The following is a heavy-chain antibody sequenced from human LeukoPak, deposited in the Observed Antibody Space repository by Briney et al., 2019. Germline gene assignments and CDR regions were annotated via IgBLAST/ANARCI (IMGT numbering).Heavy chain of an antibody. D-gene: IGHD3-22*01. CDR1: GFTFSSYS. Sequence: GGSLRLSCAASGFTFSSYSMNWVRLAPGKGLEWVSSISSSSSYIYYADSVKGRFTISRDNAKNSLYLQMNSLRAEDTAVYYCARFYYYDTRAFDYWGQGTLVTVSS. CDR3: ARFYYYDTRAFDY. V-gene: IGHV3-21*01. J-gene: IGHJ4*02. CDR2: ISSSSSYI.